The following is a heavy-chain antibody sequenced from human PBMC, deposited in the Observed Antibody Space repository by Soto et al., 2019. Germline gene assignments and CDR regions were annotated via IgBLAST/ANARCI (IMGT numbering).Heavy chain of an antibody. CDR1: GFTFSSYA. J-gene: IGHJ6*03. CDR3: PKAPPSRSYSYYNMDV. Sequence: EVELLESGGGLVQPGGSLRLSCAASGFTFSSYAMSWVRQGPGKGLEWVSSVSGSGDSTYYADSVKGRFTVSRDNSRNPRYLQMNSLRGEDTAVNYWPKAPPSRSYSYYNMDVWAKGPRSPSP. CDR2: VSGSGDST. V-gene: IGHV3-23*01.